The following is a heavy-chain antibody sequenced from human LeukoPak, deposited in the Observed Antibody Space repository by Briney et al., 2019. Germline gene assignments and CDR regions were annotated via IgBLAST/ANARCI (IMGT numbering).Heavy chain of an antibody. CDR2: INPDSGVA. CDR3: ARGFGLGGATVPPQFDY. J-gene: IGHJ4*02. Sequence: ASVKVSCKASGYTLTDHYMRWVRQAPGQGLEWMGRINPDSGVANYGQAFRGRVTMTRDPSINTAYMEVSTLRSDDTAVYYCARGFGLGGATVPPQFDYWGQGTLVTVSS. V-gene: IGHV1-2*06. D-gene: IGHD1-26*01. CDR1: GYTLTDHY.